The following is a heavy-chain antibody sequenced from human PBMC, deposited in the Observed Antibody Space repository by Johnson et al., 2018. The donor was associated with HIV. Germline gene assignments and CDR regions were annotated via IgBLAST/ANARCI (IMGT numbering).Heavy chain of an antibody. CDR2: ISYDGSNK. CDR1: GFTFSSYG. J-gene: IGHJ3*02. D-gene: IGHD6-13*01. V-gene: IGHV3-30*03. Sequence: QVQLVESGGGVVQPGGSLRLSCAASGFTFSSYGMHWVRQAPGKGLEWVAVISYDGSNKYYADSVKGRFTISRDNSKNTLYLQMNSMRAEDTAVYYCARERIAAAGLDAFDIWGQGTMVTVSS. CDR3: ARERIAAAGLDAFDI.